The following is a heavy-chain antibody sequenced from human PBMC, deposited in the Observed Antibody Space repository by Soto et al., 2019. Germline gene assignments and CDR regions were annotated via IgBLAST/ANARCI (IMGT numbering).Heavy chain of an antibody. D-gene: IGHD2-8*01. V-gene: IGHV3-23*01. J-gene: IGHJ4*02. CDR3: ALTTEEFILVSGISQLGY. Sequence: EVQLLESGGGLAQPGGSLRLSCTTSGFPFSSYSMNWVRQAPGKGLEWVSPISGGGGSIYYAESVKGRFTVARDNAKNTLFPQMSRRRGENSEVNYCALTTEEFILVSGISQLGYWGRGTLVTVS. CDR1: GFPFSSYS. CDR2: ISGGGGSI.